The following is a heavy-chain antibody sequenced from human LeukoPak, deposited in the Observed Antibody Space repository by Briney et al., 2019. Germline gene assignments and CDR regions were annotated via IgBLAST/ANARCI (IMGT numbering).Heavy chain of an antibody. CDR1: GFTFSSYA. Sequence: GGSLRLSCAASGFTFSSYAMSWVRQAPGKGLEWVSAISGSGDGTYYADSVKGRFTISRDNSKNTLYLQMSSLRPEDTAVYYCANGAVYCTSPKYPTGSAPSCFAHWGQGTLVTVSS. CDR2: ISGSGDGT. V-gene: IGHV3-23*01. CDR3: ANGAVYCTSPKYPTGSAPSCFAH. D-gene: IGHD2-2*01. J-gene: IGHJ4*02.